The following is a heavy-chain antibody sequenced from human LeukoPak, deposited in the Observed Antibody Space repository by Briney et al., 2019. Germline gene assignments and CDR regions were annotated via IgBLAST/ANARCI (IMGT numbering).Heavy chain of an antibody. CDR3: VSGYCRGARCHAFAFDI. J-gene: IGHJ3*02. CDR2: LYRDDAA. CDR1: GLTVSDSY. Sequence: GGSLRLSCAASGLTVSDSYMNWVRQPPGKGLEWVSVLYRDDAAYYAESVEGRFTISRDSAKNTLDLQMSSLRGEDTGIYYCVSGYCRGARCHAFAFDIWGQGTMVTVSS. D-gene: IGHD2-15*01. V-gene: IGHV3-53*03.